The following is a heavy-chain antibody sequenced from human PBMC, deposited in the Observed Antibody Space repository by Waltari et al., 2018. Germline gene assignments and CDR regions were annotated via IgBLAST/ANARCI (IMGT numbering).Heavy chain of an antibody. Sequence: QVQLVQSGAEVKKPGASVKVSCKASGYTFTGYYMHWVRQAPGQGLEWMGWINPNSGGKNYAQKFQGRVTMTRDTSISTAYMELSRLRSDDTAVYYCARGRAAAVPFTWGQGTLVTVSS. CDR2: INPNSGGK. J-gene: IGHJ4*02. CDR1: GYTFTGYY. CDR3: ARGRAAAVPFT. V-gene: IGHV1-2*02. D-gene: IGHD6-13*01.